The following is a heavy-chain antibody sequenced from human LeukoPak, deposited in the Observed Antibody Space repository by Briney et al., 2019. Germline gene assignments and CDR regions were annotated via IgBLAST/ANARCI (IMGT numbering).Heavy chain of an antibody. D-gene: IGHD4-23*01. V-gene: IGHV3-23*01. CDR2: ISTSGDST. J-gene: IGHJ4*02. CDR3: AKTSGGNY. Sequence: GGSLRLSCAASGFTFSNYAMNWVRRAPGKGLAWDSAISTSGDSTYYADSVKGRFTISRDNSKSTLYLQMNSLRVEDTAVYYCAKTSGGNYWGQGTLVTVSS. CDR1: GFTFSNYA.